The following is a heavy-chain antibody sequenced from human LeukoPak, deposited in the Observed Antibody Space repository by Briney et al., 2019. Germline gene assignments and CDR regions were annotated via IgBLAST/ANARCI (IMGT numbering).Heavy chain of an antibody. CDR3: ARSGSMVRGVIPDCMDV. V-gene: IGHV4-30-4*01. CDR1: GGSISSGDYY. J-gene: IGHJ6*04. CDR2: IYYSGST. D-gene: IGHD3-10*01. Sequence: SQTLSLTCTVSGGSISSGDYYWSWIRQPPGKGLEWIGYIYYSGSTYYNPSLKSRVTISVDTSKNQFSLRLSSVTAADTAVYYCARSGSMVRGVIPDCMDVWGKGTTVTVSS.